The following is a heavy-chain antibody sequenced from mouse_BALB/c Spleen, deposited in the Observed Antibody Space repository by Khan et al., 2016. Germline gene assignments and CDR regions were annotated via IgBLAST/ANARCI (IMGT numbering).Heavy chain of an antibody. D-gene: IGHD1-1*01. Sequence: VQLQQPGAELVKPGASVKLSCTASGFSIQDTYIHWVRQRPEQGLDWIGRIDPPNDNTKYDPKFQGKATITADTSSNTAYLHLSSLTYEDTAVYYCARMYYGDYWGQGTTLTVSS. CDR3: ARMYYGDY. CDR1: GFSIQDTY. V-gene: IGHV14-3*02. J-gene: IGHJ2*01. CDR2: IDPPNDNT.